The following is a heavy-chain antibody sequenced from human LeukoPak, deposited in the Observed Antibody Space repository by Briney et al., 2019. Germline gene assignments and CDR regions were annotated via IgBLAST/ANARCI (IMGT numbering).Heavy chain of an antibody. CDR3: ARDRGIGDYYDSSNWFDP. CDR1: GTSITSSY. Sequence: PSETLSLTCTVSGTSITSSYWSWIRQPPGKGLEHIGYIYYTGVTNYSPSLKSRVTMSLDTSKNQFSLKLSSVTAADTAVYYCARDRGIGDYYDSSNWFDPWGQGTLVTVSS. D-gene: IGHD3-22*01. J-gene: IGHJ5*02. V-gene: IGHV4-59*01. CDR2: IYYTGVT.